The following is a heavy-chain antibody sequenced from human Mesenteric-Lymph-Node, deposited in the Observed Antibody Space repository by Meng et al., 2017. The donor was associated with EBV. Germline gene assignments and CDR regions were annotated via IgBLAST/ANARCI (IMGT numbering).Heavy chain of an antibody. D-gene: IGHD6-19*01. J-gene: IGHJ4*02. CDR1: VGPINSVGYT. CDR3: ARSGSSGRFDY. Sequence: GAGPRQCRSSQTLSPTCAASVGPINSVGYTRSCPRQRPEGGLGCIRDIYNSGDNYDKPPLKSRVAKSVDTSKHQFSLQLNYVTPEDSAMYYCARSGSSGRFDYWGQGTLVTVSS. V-gene: IGHV4-31*11. CDR2: IYNSGDN.